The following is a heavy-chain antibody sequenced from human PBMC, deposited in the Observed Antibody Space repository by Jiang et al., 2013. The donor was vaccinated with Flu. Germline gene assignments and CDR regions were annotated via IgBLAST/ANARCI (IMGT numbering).Heavy chain of an antibody. Sequence: SGAEVKKPGASVKVSCKASGYMFTGYFIHWVRQAPGQGLEWMAWINPKSGDTKYGQKFQGTVSVTRDTSISTAYMEVRSLRSDDTAVYYCARIYDSSGHYYFDYWGQGTLVTVSS. J-gene: IGHJ4*02. CDR2: INPKSGDT. CDR1: GYMFTGYF. V-gene: IGHV1-2*02. CDR3: ARIYDSSGHYYFDY. D-gene: IGHD3-22*01.